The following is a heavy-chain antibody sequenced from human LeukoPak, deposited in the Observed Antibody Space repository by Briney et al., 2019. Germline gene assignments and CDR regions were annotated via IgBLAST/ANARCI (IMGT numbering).Heavy chain of an antibody. Sequence: SQTQSLTCTVSGGSISSGSYYWSWIRQPAGKGLEWIGRIYTSGSTNYNPSLKSRVTISVDTSKNQFSLKLSSVTAADTAVYYCASGYSGYDYSQSWGYYYYYMDVWGKGTTVTVSS. D-gene: IGHD5-12*01. V-gene: IGHV4-61*02. J-gene: IGHJ6*03. CDR1: GGSISSGSYY. CDR3: ASGYSGYDYSQSWGYYYYYMDV. CDR2: IYTSGST.